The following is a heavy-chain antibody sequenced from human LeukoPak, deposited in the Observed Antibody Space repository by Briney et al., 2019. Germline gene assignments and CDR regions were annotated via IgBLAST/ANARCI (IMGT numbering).Heavy chain of an antibody. CDR3: ARGPRRYDILTGYSPDWYFDL. D-gene: IGHD3-9*01. V-gene: IGHV4-31*03. CDR1: GGSISSGGYY. Sequence: SETLSLTCTVSGGSISSGGYYWSWIPQHPGKGLEWIGYIYYSGSTYYNPSLKSRVTISVDTSKNQFSLKLSSVTAADTAVYYCARGPRRYDILTGYSPDWYFDLWGRGTLVTVSS. CDR2: IYYSGST. J-gene: IGHJ2*01.